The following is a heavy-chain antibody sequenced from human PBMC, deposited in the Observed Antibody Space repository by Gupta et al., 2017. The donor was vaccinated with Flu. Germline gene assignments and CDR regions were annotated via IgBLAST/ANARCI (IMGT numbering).Heavy chain of an antibody. D-gene: IGHD5-18*01. J-gene: IGHJ4*02. Sequence: EVQLLQSGAEVKKPGESLTVSCQTSGYSFNNYWIGWARQMPGKGLEWMGIIYPGDSDTRYSPSFQGYVTLSVDTSITTAYLEWSSLEASDTAMYFCARSRGYSYGFFDSWGQGTLVTVSS. CDR1: GYSFNNYW. CDR3: ARSRGYSYGFFDS. V-gene: IGHV5-51*03. CDR2: IYPGDSDT.